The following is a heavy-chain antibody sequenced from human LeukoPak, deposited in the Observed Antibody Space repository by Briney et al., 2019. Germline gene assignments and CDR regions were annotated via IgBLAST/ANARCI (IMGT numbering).Heavy chain of an antibody. CDR3: AREVEYYDSSGYRPHAFDI. Sequence: PSETLSLTCTDSGGSIISNNHYWGWTRQPPGKGLEWFGSISYSGGTAYNPSLRSRVTISVDTSKNQFSLKVNSVTAADTAVYYCAREVEYYDSSGYRPHAFDIWGQGTLVTVSA. J-gene: IGHJ3*02. D-gene: IGHD3-22*01. V-gene: IGHV4-39*02. CDR1: GGSIISNNHY. CDR2: ISYSGGT.